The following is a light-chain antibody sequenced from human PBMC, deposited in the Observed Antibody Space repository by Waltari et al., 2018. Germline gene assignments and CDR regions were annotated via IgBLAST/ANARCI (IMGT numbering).Light chain of an antibody. CDR3: QQYGSSPPWT. V-gene: IGKV3-20*01. CDR2: GAS. Sequence: VLTQSPGTLSLSPGERATLSCRASQSVSSSYLAWYQQKPGQAPRLLIHGASSRATGIPDRFSGSGSGTDFTLTISRLEPEDFAVYYCQQYGSSPPWTSGQGTKVEIK. CDR1: QSVSSSY. J-gene: IGKJ1*01.